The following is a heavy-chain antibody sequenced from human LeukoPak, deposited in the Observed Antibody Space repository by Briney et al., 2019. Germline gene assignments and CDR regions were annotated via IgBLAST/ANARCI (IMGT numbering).Heavy chain of an antibody. CDR1: GFTFSNYA. D-gene: IGHD2-2*01. J-gene: IGHJ4*02. CDR2: ISGSGDST. V-gene: IGHV3-23*01. CDR3: AKKRCELVPAALNY. Sequence: PGGSLRLSCAASGFTFSNYAMSWVRQAPGKRLEWVSAISGSGDSTYYADSVKGRFTISRDNSKNTLYLHMNSLRDEDTAVYYCAKKRCELVPAALNYWGRGTLVTVSS.